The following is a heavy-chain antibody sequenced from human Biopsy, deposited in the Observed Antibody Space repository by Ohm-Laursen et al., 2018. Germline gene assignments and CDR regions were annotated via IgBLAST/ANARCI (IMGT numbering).Heavy chain of an antibody. J-gene: IGHJ4*02. D-gene: IGHD3-22*01. CDR1: GYTFTSYY. Sequence: ASVKVSCTASGYTFTSYYLHWVRQAPGQGLEWMGRINPNNDNTAYAQKFQGRITMTKDTSTSTVYMDLSSLTFDDSAVYYCARGPRGLVVITTTALYFDYWGQGNLVTVSS. CDR2: INPNNDNT. V-gene: IGHV1-46*01. CDR3: ARGPRGLVVITTTALYFDY.